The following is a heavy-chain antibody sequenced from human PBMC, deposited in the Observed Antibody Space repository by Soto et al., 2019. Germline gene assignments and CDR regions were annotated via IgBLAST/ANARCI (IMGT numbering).Heavy chain of an antibody. CDR1: GDSINSDKYY. CDR3: ARGLDSSSCYLINRFAP. V-gene: IGHV4-39*01. CDR2: IYYRGNT. D-gene: IGHD6-13*01. J-gene: IGHJ5*02. Sequence: SETLSLTCSVSGDSINSDKYYWGWIRQPPGKGLEWIGSIYYRGNTYYNPSLQTRVTISLDKSKSQFSLRLNSVTAADSAVYFCARGLDSSSCYLINRFAPWGQGTLVTVSS.